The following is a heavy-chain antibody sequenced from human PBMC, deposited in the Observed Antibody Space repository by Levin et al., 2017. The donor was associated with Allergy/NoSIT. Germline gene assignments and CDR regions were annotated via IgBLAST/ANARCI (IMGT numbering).Heavy chain of an antibody. D-gene: IGHD3-22*01. CDR2: IWYDGSNK. Sequence: GGSLRLSCAASGFTFSSYGMHWVRQAPGKGLEWVAVIWYDGSNKYYADSVKGRFTISRDNSKNTLYLQMNSLRAEDTAVYYCARDGKPYYYDSSGYSNWFDPWGQGTLVTVSS. V-gene: IGHV3-33*01. CDR3: ARDGKPYYYDSSGYSNWFDP. J-gene: IGHJ5*02. CDR1: GFTFSSYG.